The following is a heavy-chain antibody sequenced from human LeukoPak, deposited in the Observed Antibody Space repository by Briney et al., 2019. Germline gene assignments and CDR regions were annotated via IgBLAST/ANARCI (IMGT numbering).Heavy chain of an antibody. CDR1: GFTFSSYG. J-gene: IGHJ4*02. Sequence: GGSLRLSCAASGFTFSSYGMHWVRQAPGKGLEWVAVISYDGSNKYYADSVKGRFTISRDNSKNTLYLQMNSLRAEDTAVYYCAKSGGSCLRHFGYWGQGTLVTVSS. V-gene: IGHV3-30*18. D-gene: IGHD2-15*01. CDR3: AKSGGSCLRHFGY. CDR2: ISYDGSNK.